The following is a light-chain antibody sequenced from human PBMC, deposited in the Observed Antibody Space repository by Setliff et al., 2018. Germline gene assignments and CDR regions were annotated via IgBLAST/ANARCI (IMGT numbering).Light chain of an antibody. V-gene: IGLV2-8*01. CDR1: SSDISSYNY. CDR2: EVS. J-gene: IGLJ1*01. Sequence: QSVLTQPPSASGSPGQSATISCTGTSSDISSYNYVSWYQQHPGKAPKLMIYEVSKRPSGVPDRFSGSKSGNTASLTVSGLQAEDEADYYCSSYEGSNNYVFGTGTKVTVL. CDR3: SSYEGSNNYV.